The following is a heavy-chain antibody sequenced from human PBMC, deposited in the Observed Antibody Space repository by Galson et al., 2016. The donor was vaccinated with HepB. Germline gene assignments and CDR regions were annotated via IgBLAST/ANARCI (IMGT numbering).Heavy chain of an antibody. Sequence: SLRLSCAASGFTFSTYGMHWVRQAPGKGLEWVAVMSFDGTNKYYGDSVKGRFTISRDNSKNTLYLQMNSLRAEDTAVYYCAKDRGLSTGWYDPDYWGQGTLVTVSS. CDR1: GFTFSTYG. CDR3: AKDRGLSTGWYDPDY. J-gene: IGHJ4*02. V-gene: IGHV3-30*18. D-gene: IGHD6-19*01. CDR2: MSFDGTNK.